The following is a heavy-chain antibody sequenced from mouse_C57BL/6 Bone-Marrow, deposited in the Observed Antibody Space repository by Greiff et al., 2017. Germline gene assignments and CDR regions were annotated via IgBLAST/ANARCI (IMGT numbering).Heavy chain of an antibody. Sequence: EVKLVESGGDLVKPGGSLKLSCAASGFTFSSYGMSWVRQTPDKRLEWVATISSGGSYTYYPDSVKGRFTISRDNAKNTLYLQMSSLKSEDTAMYYCARQRRHGLSMDYWGQGTSVTVSS. CDR2: ISSGGSYT. J-gene: IGHJ4*01. D-gene: IGHD1-1*02. V-gene: IGHV5-6*01. CDR1: GFTFSSYG. CDR3: ARQRRHGLSMDY.